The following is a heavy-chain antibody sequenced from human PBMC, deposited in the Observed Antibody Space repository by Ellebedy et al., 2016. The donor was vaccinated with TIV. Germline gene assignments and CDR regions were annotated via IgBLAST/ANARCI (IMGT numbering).Heavy chain of an antibody. Sequence: GESLKISCAASGFTFSSHWMNWVRQAPGKGLEWVANINEDGSDRYYVDSVKGRFTISRDNAKSSLYLQMNSLRAEDTAVYYCARDTESAIPTGYGGWFDPWGQGALVTVSS. CDR2: INEDGSDR. J-gene: IGHJ5*02. V-gene: IGHV3-7*01. D-gene: IGHD2-21*01. CDR3: ARDTESAIPTGYGGWFDP. CDR1: GFTFSSHW.